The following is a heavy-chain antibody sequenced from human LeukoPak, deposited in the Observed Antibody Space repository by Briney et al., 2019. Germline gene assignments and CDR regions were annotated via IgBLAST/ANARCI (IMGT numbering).Heavy chain of an antibody. Sequence: SDTLSLTCTVSGGSISSGDYYWSWLRQPPGKGLEWIGYIYYSGSTYYNPSLKSRVTISVDTSKNQFSLKLSSVTAADTAVYYCARVDGDYGLDYWGQGTLVTVSS. CDR1: GGSISSGDYY. D-gene: IGHD4-17*01. J-gene: IGHJ4*02. CDR3: ARVDGDYGLDY. V-gene: IGHV4-30-4*02. CDR2: IYYSGST.